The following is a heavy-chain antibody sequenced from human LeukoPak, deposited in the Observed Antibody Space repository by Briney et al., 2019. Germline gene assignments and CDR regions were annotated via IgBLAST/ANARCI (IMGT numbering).Heavy chain of an antibody. CDR1: GFTVSSNY. CDR2: IYYSGST. D-gene: IGHD3-3*01. V-gene: IGHV4-39*01. CDR3: ASRYDFWSGYYTEAAFDY. Sequence: GSLRLSCAASGFTVSSNYMSWIRQPPGKGLEWIGSIYYSGSTYYNPSLKSRVTISVDTSKNQFSLKLSSVTAADTAVYYCASRYDFWSGYYTEAAFDYWGQGTLVTVSS. J-gene: IGHJ4*02.